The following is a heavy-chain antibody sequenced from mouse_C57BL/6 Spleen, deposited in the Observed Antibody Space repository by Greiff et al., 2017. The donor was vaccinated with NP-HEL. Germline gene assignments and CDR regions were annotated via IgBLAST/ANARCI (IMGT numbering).Heavy chain of an antibody. CDR3: ANGERVFDY. J-gene: IGHJ2*01. V-gene: IGHV1-56*01. Sequence: QVQLKQSGPELVRPGASVKISCKAPGYTFTSYWMQWVRQRPGQGLEWIGEIFPGSGGTYYNEKFKGKATLTVDTSSSTTYMQLSSLTSEDSAVYFCANGERVFDYWGQGTTLTVSS. CDR1: GYTFTSYW. CDR2: IFPGSGGT.